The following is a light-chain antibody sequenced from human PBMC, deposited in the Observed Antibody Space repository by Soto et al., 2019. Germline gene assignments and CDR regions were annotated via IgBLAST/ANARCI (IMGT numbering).Light chain of an antibody. CDR3: QQYGSSPRT. J-gene: IGKJ1*01. CDR2: GTS. V-gene: IGKV3-20*01. CDR1: QSVSSNY. Sequence: EIVLTQSPGTLSLSPGERATLSCRASQSVSSNYLAWYQQKPGQAPRLLIYGTSSRATGTPDRFSGSGPGTDFALTISRLESEDFAMYYCQQYGSSPRTFGRGTKVEIK.